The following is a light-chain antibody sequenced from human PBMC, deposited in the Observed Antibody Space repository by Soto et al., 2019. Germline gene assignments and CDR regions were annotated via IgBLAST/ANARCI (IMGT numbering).Light chain of an antibody. J-gene: IGKJ2*01. CDR3: QQYHNWPPQYT. V-gene: IGKV3-15*01. CDR2: GAS. CDR1: QTVASN. Sequence: VVMTQSPASLSVSPGERATLSCRASQTVASNIAWYQQKPGQAPRLLIHGASTRATGVSARFSGTGSGTEFTLTISSLQSEDFAVYYCQQYHNWPPQYTFGQGTRLQIK.